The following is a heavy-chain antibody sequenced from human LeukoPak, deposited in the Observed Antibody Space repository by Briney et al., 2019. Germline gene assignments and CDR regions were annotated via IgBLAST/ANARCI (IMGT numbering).Heavy chain of an antibody. D-gene: IGHD1-14*01. J-gene: IGHJ5*02. V-gene: IGHV4-59*01. Sequence: PSETLSLTCTVPGGSISSYYWSWIRQPPGKGLEWIGYIYYSGSTNYNPSLKSRVTISVDPSKNQFALKLSSVTAADTAVYYCARDSLGRNRSYWFDPWGQGTLVTVSS. CDR2: IYYSGST. CDR3: ARDSLGRNRSYWFDP. CDR1: GGSISSYY.